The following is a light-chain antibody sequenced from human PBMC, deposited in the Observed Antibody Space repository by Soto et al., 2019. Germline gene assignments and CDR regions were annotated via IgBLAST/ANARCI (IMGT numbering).Light chain of an antibody. V-gene: IGKV1-39*01. CDR1: QSIRSY. CDR3: QQSCSIPRP. J-gene: IGKJ1*01. CDR2: SAS. Sequence: DIQMTQSPSSLSASLGDRVTITCRASQSIRSYLNWYQQKPGKAPKLLIYSASSLQSGVPSRFSGSGSGTYFTLTISSLQPEDFASYYGQQSCSIPRPFGKGTKVEI.